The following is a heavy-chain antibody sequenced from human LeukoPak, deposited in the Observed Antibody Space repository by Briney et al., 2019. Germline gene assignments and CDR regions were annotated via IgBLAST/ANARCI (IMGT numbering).Heavy chain of an antibody. CDR3: ARGYCSGGSCYINWFDP. J-gene: IGHJ5*02. V-gene: IGHV4-59*08. Sequence: SETLSLTCAVSGASISTYYWSWIRQPPGKGQEWIGYIYYTVSTNYNPSLKRRVAISVDTSKNQFSLKLSSVTAADTAVYYCARGYCSGGSCYINWFDPWGQGTLVTVSS. CDR2: IYYTVST. D-gene: IGHD2-15*01. CDR1: GASISTYY.